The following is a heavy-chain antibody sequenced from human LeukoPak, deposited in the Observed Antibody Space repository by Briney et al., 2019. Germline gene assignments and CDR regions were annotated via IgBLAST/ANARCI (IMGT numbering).Heavy chain of an antibody. J-gene: IGHJ4*02. D-gene: IGHD1-26*01. CDR2: ISGSGSST. Sequence: GGSLRLSCAASGFTFSNYAMTWVRQAPGKGLEWVSGISGSGSSTYYADSVKGRFTLSRDYPKNTLYPQMNSLRAEDTAVYFCAKYSGSYYYPPNWDSWGQGTLVTVSS. CDR1: GFTFSNYA. V-gene: IGHV3-23*01. CDR3: AKYSGSYYYPPNWDS.